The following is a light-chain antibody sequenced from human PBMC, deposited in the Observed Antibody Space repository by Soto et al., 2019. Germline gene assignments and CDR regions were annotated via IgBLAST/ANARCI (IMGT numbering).Light chain of an antibody. V-gene: IGKV1-5*01. Sequence: IQRTRSPYPLSTSVGEIVPITCRASQSISSWLAWYQQKPGKAPKLLIYDASSLESGVPARFSGSGSGTEFTLTISSLQPEDFATYYCQQFYSFPLTFGGGTKVDIK. CDR1: QSISSW. J-gene: IGKJ4*01. CDR3: QQFYSFPLT. CDR2: DAS.